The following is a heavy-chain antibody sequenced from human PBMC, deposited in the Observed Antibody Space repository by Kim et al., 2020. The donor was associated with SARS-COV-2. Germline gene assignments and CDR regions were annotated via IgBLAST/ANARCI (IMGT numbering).Heavy chain of an antibody. CDR2: GST. Sequence: GSTYYNPSLKSRVTISVDTSKNQFSLKLSSVTAADTAVYYCARSSWYFDVWGRGTLVTVSS. J-gene: IGHJ2*01. V-gene: IGHV4-30-2*04. CDR3: ARSSWYFDV.